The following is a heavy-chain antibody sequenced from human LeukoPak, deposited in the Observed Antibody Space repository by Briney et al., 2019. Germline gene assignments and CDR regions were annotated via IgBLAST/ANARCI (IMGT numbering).Heavy chain of an antibody. D-gene: IGHD5-12*01. V-gene: IGHV3-30-3*01. CDR1: GFTFSSYA. CDR3: AGDLGGQWLPRWGHAFDI. CDR2: ISYDGSNK. Sequence: PGGSLRLSCAASGFTFSSYAMHWVRQAPGKGLEWVAVISYDGSNKYYADSVKGRCTISSDKSKNTLYLQMNSLRAEDTAVYYCAGDLGGQWLPRWGHAFDIWGQGTMVTVSS. J-gene: IGHJ3*02.